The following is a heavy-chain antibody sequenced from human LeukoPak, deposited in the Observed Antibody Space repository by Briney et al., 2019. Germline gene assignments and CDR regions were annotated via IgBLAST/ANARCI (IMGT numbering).Heavy chain of an antibody. CDR1: GFTFSNAW. J-gene: IGHJ4*02. D-gene: IGHD2-21*02. CDR3: TTDKIHPYCGGGCYARPDY. Sequence: GGSLRLSCAASGFTFSNAWMSWVRQAPGKGLEWVGRIKSKTDGGTTDYAAPVKGRFTFSRDDSKNTLYLQMNSLKTEDTAVYYCTTDKIHPYCGGGCYARPDYWGQGTLVTVSS. V-gene: IGHV3-15*01. CDR2: IKSKTDGGTT.